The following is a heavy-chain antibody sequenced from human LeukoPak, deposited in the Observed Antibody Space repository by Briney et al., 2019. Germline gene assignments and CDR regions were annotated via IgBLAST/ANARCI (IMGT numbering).Heavy chain of an antibody. CDR1: GFTFSSYW. Sequence: GGSLRLSCAASGFTFSSYWMSGVRKAPGKGLGWLPNIKQDGSEKYYVDSVKGRFTISRDNAKNSLYLQMNSLRAEDTAVYYCARDPYCAGDCLFFDYWGQGTLVTVSS. J-gene: IGHJ4*02. V-gene: IGHV3-7*01. CDR2: IKQDGSEK. CDR3: ARDPYCAGDCLFFDY. D-gene: IGHD2-21*02.